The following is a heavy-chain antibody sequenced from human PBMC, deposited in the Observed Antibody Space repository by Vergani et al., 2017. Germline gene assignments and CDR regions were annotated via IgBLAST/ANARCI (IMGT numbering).Heavy chain of an antibody. D-gene: IGHD3-9*01. Sequence: QVQLQESGPTLVKSSETLSLSCVVSGYSIRDGYYWAWIRQTPERGMEWIGSIYRTGSTYYRPSLKSRVTLSLDTSKNQFSLKLTSVTAADTAVYFCARNSILGNTFDGGKFDDWGRGTLVTVSS. J-gene: IGHJ4*02. CDR3: ARNSILGNTFDGGKFDD. CDR2: IYRTGST. V-gene: IGHV4-38-2*01. CDR1: GYSIRDGYY.